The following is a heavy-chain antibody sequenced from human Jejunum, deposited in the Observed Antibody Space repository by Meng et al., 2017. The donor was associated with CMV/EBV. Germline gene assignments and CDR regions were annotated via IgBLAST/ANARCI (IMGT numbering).Heavy chain of an antibody. V-gene: IGHV3-30*04. D-gene: IGHD3-16*01. J-gene: IGHJ4*02. CDR3: ARDGGGFNSSPFDH. CDR2: TSYDGNSQ. CDR1: GFSFTSHA. Sequence: GFSFTSHAMHWVRQAPGKGLGWVAVTSYDGNSQYYTDSVKGRFTISRDNSDNMVYLQMNSLRADDTAVYYCARDGGGFNSSPFDHWGQGTLVTVSS.